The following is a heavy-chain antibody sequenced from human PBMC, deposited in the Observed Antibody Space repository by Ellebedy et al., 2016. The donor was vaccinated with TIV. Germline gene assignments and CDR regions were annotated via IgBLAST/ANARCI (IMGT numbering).Heavy chain of an antibody. D-gene: IGHD1-26*01. CDR3: SRDLTFSGSYYYFDY. J-gene: IGHJ4*02. CDR2: IRSRAFSGAT. CDR1: GFTFGDYA. V-gene: IGHV3-49*03. Sequence: GGSLRLXXTGSGFTFGDYAMSWFRQAPGKGLEWVGVIRSRAFSGATQYAASVKGRFTISRDDSGGVAYLQMNSLRTEDTAVYYCSRDLTFSGSYYYFDYWGQGTLVTVSS.